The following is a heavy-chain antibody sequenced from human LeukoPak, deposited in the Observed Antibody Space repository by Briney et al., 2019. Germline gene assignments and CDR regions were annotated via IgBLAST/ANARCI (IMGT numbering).Heavy chain of an antibody. Sequence: HPSETLSLTCAVYGGSFSGYYWSWVRQAPGTGLEWVANIKQDGSARNYVNSVEGRFTISRDNAKNSLYLQMNSLRAEDTAVYYCARVDYCSGGKCPNQVYSYYYYMDVWGKGTTVTVSS. CDR3: ARVDYCSGGKCPNQVYSYYYYMDV. CDR2: IKQDGSAR. D-gene: IGHD2-15*01. J-gene: IGHJ6*03. V-gene: IGHV3-7*01. CDR1: GGSFSGYY.